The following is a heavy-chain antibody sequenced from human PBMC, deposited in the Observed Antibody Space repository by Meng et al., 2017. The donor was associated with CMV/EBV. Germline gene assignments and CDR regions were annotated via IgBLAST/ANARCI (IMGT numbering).Heavy chain of an antibody. Sequence: GGSLRLSCAASGFTVSSNEMSWVRQAPGKGLEWVSSISGGSTYYADSRKGRFTISRDNSKNTLHLQMNSLRAEDTAVYYCARDRSTGWQYYSDFYGMDVWGQGTTVTVSS. CDR1: GFTVSSNE. CDR3: ARDRSTGWQYYSDFYGMDV. D-gene: IGHD2-2*01. J-gene: IGHJ6*02. CDR2: ISGGST. V-gene: IGHV3-38-3*01.